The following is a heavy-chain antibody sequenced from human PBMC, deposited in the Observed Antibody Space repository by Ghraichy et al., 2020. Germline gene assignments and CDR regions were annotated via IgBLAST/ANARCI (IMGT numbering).Heavy chain of an antibody. CDR1: GFTFSTYA. Sequence: GGSLNISCAASGFTFSTYAMSWVRQAPGKGLEWVSTIGGRGDRTYYVDSVKGRFTISRDNVKNTLYMQLNSLRAEDTAVYYCAKEILPGYFDYWGQGTLVTVSS. CDR2: IGGRGDRT. V-gene: IGHV3-23*01. CDR3: AKEILPGYFDY. J-gene: IGHJ4*02.